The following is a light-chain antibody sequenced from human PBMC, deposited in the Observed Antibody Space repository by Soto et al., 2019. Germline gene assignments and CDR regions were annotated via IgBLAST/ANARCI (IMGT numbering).Light chain of an antibody. Sequence: QSVLPQPPSASGSPGQSVTISCTGTSSDVGGYNYVSWYQQHPGKAPKLMIYEVSKRPSGVPDRFSGSKSGNTASLTVSGLQAEDEADYYCSSYAGSNNFPCVFGTGTKVTVL. J-gene: IGLJ1*01. V-gene: IGLV2-8*01. CDR1: SSDVGGYNY. CDR3: SSYAGSNNFPCV. CDR2: EVS.